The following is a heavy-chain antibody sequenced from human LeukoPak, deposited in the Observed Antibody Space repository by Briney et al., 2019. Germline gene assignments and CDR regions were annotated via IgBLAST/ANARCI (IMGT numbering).Heavy chain of an antibody. J-gene: IGHJ4*02. CDR1: GFTFSSYA. D-gene: IGHD1-26*01. Sequence: GGSLRLSCSASGFTFSSYAMHWVRQAPGKGLEYVSAISSNGGSTYYADSVKGRSTISRDNSKNTLYLQMSSLRDEDTAVYYCVKGHLVWELGDYFDYWGQGTLVTVSS. CDR3: VKGHLVWELGDYFDY. CDR2: ISSNGGST. V-gene: IGHV3-64D*09.